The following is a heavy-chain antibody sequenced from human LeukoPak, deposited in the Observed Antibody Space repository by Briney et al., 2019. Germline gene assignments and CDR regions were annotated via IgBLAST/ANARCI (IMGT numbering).Heavy chain of an antibody. CDR2: MYYTGIT. Sequence: SETLSLTCTVSGASISNPTYHWGWIRQPPGKGLEWIGSMYYTGITYYNPSLKSRVTISLDTSKNQFSLKVNSVTAADTAVYYCASSLRYSSSSATVNFQHWSQGTLVTVSS. J-gene: IGHJ1*01. CDR1: GASISNPTYH. V-gene: IGHV4-39*07. CDR3: ASSLRYSSSSATVNFQH. D-gene: IGHD6-13*01.